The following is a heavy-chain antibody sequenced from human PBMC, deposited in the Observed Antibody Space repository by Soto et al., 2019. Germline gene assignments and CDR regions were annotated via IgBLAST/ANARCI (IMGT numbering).Heavy chain of an antibody. CDR2: ISYDGSNK. J-gene: IGHJ5*02. Sequence: GGSLRLSCAASGFTFSSYAMHWVRQAPGKGLEWVAVISYDGSNKYYADSVKGRFTISRDNSKNTLYLQMNSLRAEDTAVYYCSREMARIPPPFHLWGQGVLDTVSS. CDR1: GFTFSSYA. CDR3: SREMARIPPPFHL. V-gene: IGHV3-30-3*01.